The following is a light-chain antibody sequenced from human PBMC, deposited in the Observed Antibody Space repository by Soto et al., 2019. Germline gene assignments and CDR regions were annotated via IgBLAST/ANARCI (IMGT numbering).Light chain of an antibody. CDR3: HVCRKGPLT. Sequence: EIVMTQSPATLSASPGEGATLSCKAGQNVYNNLAWYQQRPGQPPRLLIYDASTRATGISARFSGSGYGTEFLPTISGGLFKNLAVYFFHVCRKGPLTFGGGTKLDIK. CDR2: DAS. J-gene: IGKJ4*01. V-gene: IGKV3-15*01. CDR1: QNVYNN.